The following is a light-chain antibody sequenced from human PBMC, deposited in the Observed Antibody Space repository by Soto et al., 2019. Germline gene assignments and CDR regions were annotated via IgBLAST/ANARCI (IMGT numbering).Light chain of an antibody. CDR3: QQRSNWFIT. CDR1: QSVSSY. CDR2: DAS. V-gene: IGKV3-11*01. J-gene: IGKJ5*01. Sequence: EIVLTQSPATLSLSPGERATLSCRASQSVSSYLAWYQQKPGQAPRLLIYDASNRATGIPARFSGSGSGTDFTLTISSLEPEDFAVYYCQQRSNWFITFGQETRLEIK.